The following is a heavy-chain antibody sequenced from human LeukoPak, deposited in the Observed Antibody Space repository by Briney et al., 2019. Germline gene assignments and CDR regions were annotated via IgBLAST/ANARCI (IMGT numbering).Heavy chain of an antibody. J-gene: IGHJ6*02. D-gene: IGHD3-10*01. CDR1: GFTFSSYG. CDR3: ARGLHYYYYGMDV. Sequence: GGSLRLSCVASGFTFSSYGMHWVRQAPGKGLEWVAVISNDGSNKYYADSVKGRFTISRDNSKNTLYLQMNSLRAEDTAVYYCARGLHYYYYGMDVWGQGTTVTVSS. CDR2: ISNDGSNK. V-gene: IGHV3-30*03.